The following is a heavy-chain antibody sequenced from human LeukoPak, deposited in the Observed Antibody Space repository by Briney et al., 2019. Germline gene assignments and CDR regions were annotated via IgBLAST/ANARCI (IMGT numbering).Heavy chain of an antibody. J-gene: IGHJ5*02. CDR2: INHSGAT. CDR1: GGSFSAYY. V-gene: IGHV4-34*01. D-gene: IGHD5-12*01. CDR3: ATSRKYTGHDWVNWFDP. Sequence: SETLSLTCAVSGGSFSAYYWGWIRQPPGKGLEWIGEINHSGATNYNPSLKSRVTISVDTSKNQFSLKLSSVTAADTAVYYCATSRKYTGHDWVNWFDPWGQGTLVTVSA.